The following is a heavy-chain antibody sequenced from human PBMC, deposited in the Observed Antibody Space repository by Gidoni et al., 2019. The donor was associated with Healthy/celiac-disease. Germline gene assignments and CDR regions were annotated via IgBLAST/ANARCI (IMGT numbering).Heavy chain of an antibody. Sequence: QVQLVQSGAEVKKPGVSVKVSCKASGYTLTSYYMHWVRQAPGQGLEWMGIINPSGGSTSYAQKFQGRVTMTRDTSTSTVYMELSSLRSEDTAVYYCARGVVGLYGSTYYYYYMDVWGKGTTVTVSS. CDR3: ARGVVGLYGSTYYYYYMDV. V-gene: IGHV1-46*01. J-gene: IGHJ6*03. CDR2: INPSGGST. CDR1: GYTLTSYY. D-gene: IGHD2-2*02.